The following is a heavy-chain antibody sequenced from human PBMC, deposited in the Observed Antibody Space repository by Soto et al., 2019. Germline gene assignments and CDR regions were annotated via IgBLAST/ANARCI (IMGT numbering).Heavy chain of an antibody. CDR1: GFTFSSYA. CDR2: IGGSGGRT. J-gene: IGHJ4*02. D-gene: IGHD6-13*01. Sequence: EVQLLESGGGLVQPGGSLRLSCAASGFTFSSYAMSWVRQAPGKGLEWVSTIGGSGGRTYYADSVKGRFTISRDNSKNTVYLQMNILRAKDTAIYDYAKARGAVGTDYWGQGTLVTVSS. CDR3: AKARGAVGTDY. V-gene: IGHV3-23*01.